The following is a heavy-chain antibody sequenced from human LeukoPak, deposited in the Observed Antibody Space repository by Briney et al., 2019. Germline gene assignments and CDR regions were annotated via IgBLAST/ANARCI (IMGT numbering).Heavy chain of an antibody. CDR3: ARVSIAAAGALDY. Sequence: GGSLRLSCAASGFTFDDYAMHWVRQAPGKGLEWVSGISWNSGSIGYADSVKGRFTISRDNAKNSLYLQMNSLRAEDTALYYCARVSIAAAGALDYWGQGTLVTVSS. CDR2: ISWNSGSI. V-gene: IGHV3-9*01. CDR1: GFTFDDYA. D-gene: IGHD6-13*01. J-gene: IGHJ4*02.